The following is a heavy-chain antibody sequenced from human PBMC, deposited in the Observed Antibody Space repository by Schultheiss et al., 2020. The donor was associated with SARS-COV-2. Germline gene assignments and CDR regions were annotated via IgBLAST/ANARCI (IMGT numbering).Heavy chain of an antibody. CDR3: ARGRDNFQPGYYYGMDV. J-gene: IGHJ6*02. D-gene: IGHD5-24*01. Sequence: GGSLRLSCVASGFTFSDYYMTWIRQAPGKGLEWVSFITSGGDSIYYGDSVKGRFTISRDNAKNSVYLQMNSLRAEDTAVYYCARGRDNFQPGYYYGMDVWGQGTTVTVSS. V-gene: IGHV3-11*04. CDR1: GFTFSDYY. CDR2: ITSGGDSI.